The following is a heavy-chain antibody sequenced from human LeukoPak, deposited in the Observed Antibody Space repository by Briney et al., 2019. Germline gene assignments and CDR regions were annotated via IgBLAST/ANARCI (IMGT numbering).Heavy chain of an antibody. CDR1: GGSFSGYY. V-gene: IGHV4-34*01. J-gene: IGHJ4*02. CDR3: ARDLEAAAEGDYFDY. D-gene: IGHD6-13*01. CDR2: INHSGRT. Sequence: SETLSFTCAVSGGSFSGYYWTWIRQPPGKGLEWIGEINHSGRTNYNPSLKSRVTISVDRSKNQFSLKLSSVTAADTAVYYCARDLEAAAEGDYFDYWGQGTLVTVSS.